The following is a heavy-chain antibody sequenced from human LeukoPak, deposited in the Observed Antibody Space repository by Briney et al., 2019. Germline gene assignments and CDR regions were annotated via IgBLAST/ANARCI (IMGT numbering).Heavy chain of an antibody. CDR2: IYSGGST. CDR1: GFTFSSYS. D-gene: IGHD2-15*01. J-gene: IGHJ6*03. CDR3: ARDGGSAKLSMDV. Sequence: AGGSLRLSCAASGFTFSSYSMNWVRQAPGKGLEWVSVIYSGGSTYYADSVKGRFTISRDNSKNTLYLQMNSLRAEDTAVYYCARDGGSAKLSMDVWGKGTTVTVSS. V-gene: IGHV3-53*01.